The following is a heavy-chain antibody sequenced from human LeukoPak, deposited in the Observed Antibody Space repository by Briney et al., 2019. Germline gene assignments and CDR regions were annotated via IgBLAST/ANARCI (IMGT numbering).Heavy chain of an antibody. CDR2: IRNDRSNK. V-gene: IGHV3-30*02. D-gene: IGHD2-21*02. J-gene: IGHJ5*02. CDR3: AKGDTS. Sequence: PGGSLRLSCATSGFNFSNYDMHWVRQAPGKGLEWVAFIRNDRSNKYYADSVKGRFTISRDNSENTLYLQMNSLRAEDTAVYYCAKGDTSWGQGTLVTVSS. CDR1: GFNFSNYD.